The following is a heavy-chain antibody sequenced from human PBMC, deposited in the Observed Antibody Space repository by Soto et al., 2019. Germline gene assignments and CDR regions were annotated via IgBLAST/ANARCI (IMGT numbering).Heavy chain of an antibody. Sequence: HVQVVQSGAEVKKPGDSVKVSFNDSGYTFTSYGINWVRQAPGQGLEWMGWISAYNGNTIYAENLQSRITMTTDTSTSITYGELRGMKSADTALYYCPRGRLVITATPVYCGKVTLVTVSS. CDR2: ISAYNGNT. CDR1: GYTFTSYG. J-gene: IGHJ4*02. D-gene: IGHD1-20*01. CDR3: PRGRLVITATPVY. V-gene: IGHV1-18*04.